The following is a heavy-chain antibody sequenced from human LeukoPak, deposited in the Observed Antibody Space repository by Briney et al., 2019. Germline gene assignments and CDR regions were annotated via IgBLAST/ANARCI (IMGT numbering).Heavy chain of an antibody. V-gene: IGHV1-69*13. CDR3: ARGNAGRIAAADYYYYYYMDV. Sequence: SVKVSCKASGGTFSSYAISWVRQAPGQGLEWMGGIIPIFGTANYAQKFQGRVTITADESTSTAYMELSSLRSEDTAVYYCARGNAGRIAAADYYYYYYMDVWGKGTTVTISS. CDR1: GGTFSSYA. J-gene: IGHJ6*03. CDR2: IIPIFGTA. D-gene: IGHD6-13*01.